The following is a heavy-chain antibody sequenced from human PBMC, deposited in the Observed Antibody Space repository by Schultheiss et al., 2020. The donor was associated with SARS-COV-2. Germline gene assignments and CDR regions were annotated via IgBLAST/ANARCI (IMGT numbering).Heavy chain of an antibody. CDR2: IRSKAYGGTT. V-gene: IGHV3-49*03. CDR1: GFTFGDYA. CDR3: TRATRYYGMDV. J-gene: IGHJ6*02. Sequence: GGSLRLSCTASGFTFGDYAMSWFRQAPGKGLEWVGFIRSKAYGGTTEYAASVKGRLTISRDDSKSIAYLQMNSLKTEDTAVYYCTRATRYYGMDVWGQGTTVTVSS.